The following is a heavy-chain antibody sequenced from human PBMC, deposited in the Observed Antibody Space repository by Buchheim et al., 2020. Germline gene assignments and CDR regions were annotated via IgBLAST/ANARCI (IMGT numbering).Heavy chain of an antibody. CDR1: GGSIRSSSYY. CDR2: IHYSGSP. D-gene: IGHD6-19*01. CDR3: ARDWIAVAGRVSKIDY. Sequence: QLPLQESGPGLVKPSETLSLTCTVSGGSIRSSSYYWGWIRQPPGKGLEWIGSIHYSGSPSYNPSLKSLVTISVDTSKNHLSLKLSSVTAADTAVYYCARDWIAVAGRVSKIDYWGQGTL. J-gene: IGHJ4*02. V-gene: IGHV4-39*02.